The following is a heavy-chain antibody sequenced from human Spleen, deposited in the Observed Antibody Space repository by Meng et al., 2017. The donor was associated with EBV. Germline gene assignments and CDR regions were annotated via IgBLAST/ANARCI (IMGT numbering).Heavy chain of an antibody. Sequence: QVQVQGSGPGLVKPSQTLSPTCDVSGGSISSGGYYWSWIRQPPGKGLEWIGYINYRGNTYDNPSLRSRAALSVDTSKNQFSLKLSSVTAADTAVYYCARGAAKWFDPWGPGTLVTVSS. CDR2: INYRGNT. CDR3: ARGAAKWFDP. J-gene: IGHJ5*02. CDR1: GGSISSGGYY. D-gene: IGHD6-25*01. V-gene: IGHV4-30-4*01.